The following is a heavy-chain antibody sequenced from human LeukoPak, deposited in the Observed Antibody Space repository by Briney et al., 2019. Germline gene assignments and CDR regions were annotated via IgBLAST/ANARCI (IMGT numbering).Heavy chain of an antibody. J-gene: IGHJ4*01. CDR3: ARDGTAADLYFDL. CDR1: GFTFTDYW. D-gene: IGHD6-13*01. V-gene: IGHV3-7*01. CDR2: IRQDGSEK. Sequence: GGSLRLSCAVSGFTFTDYWMNWVRQAPGKGLEWVASIRQDGSEKTYVDSVKGRFTISRDNTKNSLSLQVNSLRVEYTAVYYCARDGTAADLYFDLWGQGTLVTVSS.